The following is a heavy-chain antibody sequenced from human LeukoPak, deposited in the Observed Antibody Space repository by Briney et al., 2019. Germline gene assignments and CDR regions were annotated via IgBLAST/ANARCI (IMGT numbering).Heavy chain of an antibody. V-gene: IGHV1-69*13. CDR1: GGTFSSYA. CDR3: ARGAGVLTGYYTSPPLFDY. CDR2: IIPIFGTA. J-gene: IGHJ4*02. Sequence: PVASVKVSCKASGGTFSSYAISWVRQAPGQGLGWMGGIIPIFGTANYAQKFQGRVTITADESTSTAYMELSSLRSEDTAVYYCARGAGVLTGYYTSPPLFDYWGQGTLVTVSS. D-gene: IGHD3-9*01.